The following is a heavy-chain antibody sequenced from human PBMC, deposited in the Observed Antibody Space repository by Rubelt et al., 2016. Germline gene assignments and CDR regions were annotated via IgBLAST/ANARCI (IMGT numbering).Heavy chain of an antibody. D-gene: IGHD6-13*01. CDR1: GFTVSSNY. CDR3: ARGAAALYYGMDV. CDR2: LYSDGRT. V-gene: IGHV3-66*01. J-gene: IGHJ6*02. Sequence: ELQAVESGGGLVQPGGSLRLSCAASGFTVSSNYMSWVRQAPGRGLEWVSVLYSDGRTYYADSVKCRFTISRDNSKNTLYLQMNSRRAEDTAVYYCARGAAALYYGMDVWGQGTTVTVSS.